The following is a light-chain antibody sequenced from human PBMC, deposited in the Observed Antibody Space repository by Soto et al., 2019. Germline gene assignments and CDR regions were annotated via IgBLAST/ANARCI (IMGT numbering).Light chain of an antibody. CDR1: QSVSSSY. V-gene: IGKV3-20*01. J-gene: IGKJ1*01. Sequence: EIVLTQSPDTLAVSPGEVATLSCWASQSVSSSYLAWYQQKPGQAPRLLIYGASSRATGISDRFSGSGSGTDFTLTISRLEPEDFAVYYCQQYGSSPTFGQGTKVDIK. CDR3: QQYGSSPT. CDR2: GAS.